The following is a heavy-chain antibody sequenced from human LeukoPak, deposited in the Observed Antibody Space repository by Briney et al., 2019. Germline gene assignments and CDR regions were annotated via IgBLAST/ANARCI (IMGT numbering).Heavy chain of an antibody. D-gene: IGHD2-15*01. CDR3: ARSGSGYDYGMDV. CDR2: IYYSGST. CDR1: GGFISSGGYY. J-gene: IGHJ6*02. V-gene: IGHV4-31*03. Sequence: SQTLSLTCTVSGGFISSGGYYWSWIRQHPGKGLEWIGYIYYSGSTYYNPSLKSRVTISVDTSKNQLSLKLSSVTAADTAVYYCARSGSGYDYGMDVWGQGTTVTVSS.